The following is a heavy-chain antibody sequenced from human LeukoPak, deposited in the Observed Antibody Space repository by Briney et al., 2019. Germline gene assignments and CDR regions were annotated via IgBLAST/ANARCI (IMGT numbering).Heavy chain of an antibody. Sequence: SETLSLTCTVSGGSISTYYWSWIRQHPAKGLEWIGYFYYSGSTYYNPSLKSRVTISVDTSKNQFSLKLSSVTAADTAVYYCAGGYSAYYFDYCGQGTLVTVSS. J-gene: IGHJ4*02. V-gene: IGHV4-59*06. CDR3: AGGYSAYYFDY. CDR2: FYYSGST. D-gene: IGHD3-10*01. CDR1: GGSISTYY.